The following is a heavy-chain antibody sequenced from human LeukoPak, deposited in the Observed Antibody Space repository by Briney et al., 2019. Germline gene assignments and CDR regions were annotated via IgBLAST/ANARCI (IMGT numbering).Heavy chain of an antibody. CDR1: GFSLSTSGVG. J-gene: IGHJ5*02. V-gene: IGHV2-5*02. CDR2: IYWDDDK. D-gene: IGHD1-20*01. CDR3: ALTKYNFNTHGWFDP. Sequence: GPTLVNPTQTLSLTCTFSGFSLSTSGVGVVWIRQTPGKALEWLAVIYWDDDKRYSPSLKSRLTLTKDTSKNQVVLTMTNLDPVDTATYYCALTKYNFNTHGWFDPWGQGTLVTVSS.